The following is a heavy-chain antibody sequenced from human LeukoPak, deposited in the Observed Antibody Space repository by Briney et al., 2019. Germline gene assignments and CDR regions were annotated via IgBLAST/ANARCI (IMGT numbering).Heavy chain of an antibody. CDR1: GFTFSDYG. Sequence: GGSLRLSCAASGFTFSDYGMHWVRQAPGKGLEWVALIWYDGTNDYYADSVKGRFTISRDNSKNTLYLQMNSLRAEDTAVYYCARDVPYYYDSSGYYGFGYWGQGTLVTVSP. CDR2: IWYDGTND. CDR3: ARDVPYYYDSSGYYGFGY. J-gene: IGHJ4*02. V-gene: IGHV3-33*01. D-gene: IGHD3-22*01.